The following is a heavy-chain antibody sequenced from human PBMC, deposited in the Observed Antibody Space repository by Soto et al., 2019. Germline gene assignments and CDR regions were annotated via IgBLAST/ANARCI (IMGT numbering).Heavy chain of an antibody. D-gene: IGHD4-17*01. Sequence: QVQLVESGGGVVQPGRSLRLSCAASGFTFSSYAMHWVRQAPGKGLEWVAVISYDGSNKYYADSVKGRFTISRDNSKYTLYLQMNSLRAEDTAVYYCASWTTVVYYWGQGTLVTVSS. V-gene: IGHV3-30-3*01. CDR2: ISYDGSNK. CDR1: GFTFSSYA. CDR3: ASWTTVVYY. J-gene: IGHJ4*02.